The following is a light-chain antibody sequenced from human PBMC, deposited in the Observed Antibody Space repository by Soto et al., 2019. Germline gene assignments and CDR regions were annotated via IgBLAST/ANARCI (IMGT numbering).Light chain of an antibody. CDR2: WAS. Sequence: DILMTQSPDSLAVSLGERATINCKSSQSVLYIPTNKNYLAWYQQKPGQPHKLLIYWASTRESGVPDRFSGSGSVTDFNLTISSLQAEDVAVYYCQQYFTTPRLGFGGGTKVEIK. V-gene: IGKV4-1*01. CDR3: QQYFTTPRLG. CDR1: QSVLYIPTNKNY. J-gene: IGKJ4*01.